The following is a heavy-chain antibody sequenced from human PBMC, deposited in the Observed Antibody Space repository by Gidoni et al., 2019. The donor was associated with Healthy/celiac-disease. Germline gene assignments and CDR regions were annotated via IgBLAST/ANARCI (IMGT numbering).Heavy chain of an antibody. J-gene: IGHJ5*02. CDR2: ISGSGGST. CDR1: VSTFSSYA. D-gene: IGHD2-2*01. Sequence: EVQLLESGGGLVQPGGSLRLSCAASVSTFSSYAISWVRQAPGKGLEWVSAISGSGGSTYYADSVKGRFTISRDNSKNTLYLQMNSLRAEDTAVYYCAKDVSSCSSTSCPGGWFDPWGQGTLVTVSS. V-gene: IGHV3-23*01. CDR3: AKDVSSCSSTSCPGGWFDP.